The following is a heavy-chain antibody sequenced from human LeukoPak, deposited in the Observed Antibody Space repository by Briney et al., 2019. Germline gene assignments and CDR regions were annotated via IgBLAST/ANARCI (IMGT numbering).Heavy chain of an antibody. J-gene: IGHJ4*02. Sequence: SVKVSCKASGGTFSSYAISWVRQAPGQGLEWMGRIIPIFGTANYAQKFQGRVTITTDGSTSTAYMELSSLRPEDTAVYYCARGGSSGFDYWGQGTLVTVSS. CDR1: GGTFSSYA. CDR3: ARGGSSGFDY. V-gene: IGHV1-69*05. CDR2: IIPIFGTA. D-gene: IGHD3-22*01.